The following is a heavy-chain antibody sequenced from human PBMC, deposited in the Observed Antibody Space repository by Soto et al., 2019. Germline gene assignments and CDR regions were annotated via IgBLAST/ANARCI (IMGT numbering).Heavy chain of an antibody. CDR2: IYYSGST. J-gene: IGHJ5*02. CDR3: ARHVTADYDFLFDP. V-gene: IGHV4-59*08. CDR1: GGSISSHY. Sequence: SETLSLTCTVSGGSISSHYWSWIRQPPGKGLEWIGYIYYSGSTNYNPSLKSRVTISVDTSKNQFSLKLSSVTAADTAVYYCARHVTADYDFLFDPWGQGTLVTVSS. D-gene: IGHD3-3*01.